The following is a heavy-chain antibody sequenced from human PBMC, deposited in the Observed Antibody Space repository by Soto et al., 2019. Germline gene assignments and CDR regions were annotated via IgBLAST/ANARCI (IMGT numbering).Heavy chain of an antibody. CDR3: ARARNPASSSSHNWFDP. D-gene: IGHD6-6*01. Sequence: GASVKVSCKASGYTFTSYYMHWVRQAPGQGLEWMGIINPSGGSTSYAQKFQGRVTMTRDTSTSTVYMELSSLRSEDTAVYYCARARNPASSSSHNWFDPWGQGTLVTVSS. CDR2: INPSGGST. J-gene: IGHJ5*02. V-gene: IGHV1-46*01. CDR1: GYTFTSYY.